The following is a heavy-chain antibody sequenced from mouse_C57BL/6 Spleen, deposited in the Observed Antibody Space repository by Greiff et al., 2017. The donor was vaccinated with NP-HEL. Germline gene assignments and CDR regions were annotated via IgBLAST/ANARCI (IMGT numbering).Heavy chain of an antibody. V-gene: IGHV7-3*01. D-gene: IGHD2-2*01. J-gene: IGHJ3*01. CDR2: IRNKANGFTT. CDR3: ARSGGYTWLAY. CDR1: GFTFTDYY. Sequence: DVKLVESGGGLVQPGGSLSLSCAASGFTFTDYYMSWVRQPPGKALEWLGFIRNKANGFTTEYSASVKGRFTISRDNSQSILYLQMNALRAEDSATYDCARSGGYTWLAYWGQGTLVTVSA.